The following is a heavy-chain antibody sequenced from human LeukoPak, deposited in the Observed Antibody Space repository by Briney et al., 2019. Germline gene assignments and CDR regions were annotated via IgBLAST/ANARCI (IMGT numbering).Heavy chain of an antibody. CDR3: AKVGEAAAEEYYFDY. D-gene: IGHD6-13*01. CDR2: ISGSGGST. CDR1: GFPFSSYA. Sequence: PGGSLRLSCAASGFPFSSYAMSWVRQAPGKGREWVSAISGSGGSTYYADSVKGRFTISRDNSKNTLYLQMNSLRAEDTAIYYCAKVGEAAAEEYYFDYWGQGTLVTVSS. V-gene: IGHV3-23*01. J-gene: IGHJ4*02.